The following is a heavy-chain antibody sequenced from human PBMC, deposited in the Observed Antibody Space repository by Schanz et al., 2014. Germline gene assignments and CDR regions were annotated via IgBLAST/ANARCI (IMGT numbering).Heavy chain of an antibody. CDR1: GVSISSTNW. J-gene: IGHJ4*01. Sequence: QVQLQESGPGLVKPSGTLSLTCAVSGVSISSTNWWHWVRQSPGKGLEWLGEIIHDGRTNYNPSLGSRVTISMDTSKNQFSLKLSSVTAADTAVYYCARGEWSTSQFDYWGHGTLVTVSS. CDR2: IIHDGRT. CDR3: ARGEWSTSQFDY. D-gene: IGHD2-2*01. V-gene: IGHV4-4*02.